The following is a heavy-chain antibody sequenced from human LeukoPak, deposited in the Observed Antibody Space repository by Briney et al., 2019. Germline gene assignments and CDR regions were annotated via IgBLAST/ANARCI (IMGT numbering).Heavy chain of an antibody. Sequence: PSETLSLTCSVSGDSISSYFWAWIRQHPGKGLEWIGYVCYNGTTNYNPSLRNRVAISIDTSKNQFSLKLNSATAADTAVYYCATSGGFNSPRHYWGQGTLVTVSS. V-gene: IGHV4-59*01. D-gene: IGHD3-16*01. CDR2: VCYNGTT. CDR1: GDSISSYF. CDR3: ATSGGFNSPRHY. J-gene: IGHJ4*02.